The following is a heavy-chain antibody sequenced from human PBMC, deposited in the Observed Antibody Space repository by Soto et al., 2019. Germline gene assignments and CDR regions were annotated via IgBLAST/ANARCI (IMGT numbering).Heavy chain of an antibody. CDR3: AKDFIAATGTPSYYFDS. Sequence: GGSLRLSCAASGFTFSSYAMSWVRQAPGKGLEWVSSISGSAVYTYYADSVKGRFTISRDNSKNTLFLQMNSLRAEDSAVYYCAKDFIAATGTPSYYFDSWGQGILVTVSS. V-gene: IGHV3-23*01. D-gene: IGHD6-13*01. CDR1: GFTFSSYA. CDR2: ISGSAVYT. J-gene: IGHJ4*02.